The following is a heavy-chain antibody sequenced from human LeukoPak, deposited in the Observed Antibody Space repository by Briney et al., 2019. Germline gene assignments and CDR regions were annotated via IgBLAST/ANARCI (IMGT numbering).Heavy chain of an antibody. CDR1: GFTFSSYS. CDR3: ASSKWELLLRGGAGDY. V-gene: IGHV3-21*01. J-gene: IGHJ4*02. CDR2: ISNSSSYI. D-gene: IGHD1-26*01. Sequence: PGGSLRLSCAASGFTFSSYSMNWVRQAPGKGLEWVSSISNSSSYIYYADSVKGRFTISRDNAKNSLYLQMNSLRAEDTAVYYCASSKWELLLRGGAGDYWGQGSLVTVSS.